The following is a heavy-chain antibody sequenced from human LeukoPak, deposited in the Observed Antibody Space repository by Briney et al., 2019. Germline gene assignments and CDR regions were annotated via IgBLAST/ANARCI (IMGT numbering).Heavy chain of an antibody. CDR2: TAGADDVI. CDR1: GLTFSDSR. V-gene: IGHV3-23*01. J-gene: IGHJ4*02. D-gene: IGHD3-10*01. CDR3: AKPLMVRGDQPDF. Sequence: PGGSLRLSCAVSGLTFSDSRMIWVRQAPEKRLEWVAVTAGADDVIQYADSVKGRFTISRDNSKNTLFLQMNSLRAEDTATYYCAKPLMVRGDQPDFWGQGTLVTVSS.